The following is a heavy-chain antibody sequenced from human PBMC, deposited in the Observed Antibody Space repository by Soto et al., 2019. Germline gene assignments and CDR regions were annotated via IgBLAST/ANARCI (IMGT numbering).Heavy chain of an antibody. CDR2: ISYDGSDK. V-gene: IGHV3-30*18. J-gene: IGHJ4*02. CDR3: AKSSAAGNSFDS. Sequence: QVQLVESGGGVVQPGRSLRLSCAASGFTFSIYGMHWVRQAPGKGLEWVSIISYDGSDKYYADSVKGRFTISRDNSKNTLYLQMNSLRAEDTAVYYWAKSSAAGNSFDSWGQGTLVTVSS. CDR1: GFTFSIYG. D-gene: IGHD6-13*01.